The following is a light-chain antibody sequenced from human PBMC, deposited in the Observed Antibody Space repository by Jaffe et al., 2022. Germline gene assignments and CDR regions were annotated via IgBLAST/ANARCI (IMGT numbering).Light chain of an antibody. J-gene: IGLJ2*01. CDR2: SNN. V-gene: IGLV1-44*01. CDR3: AAWDGSLNGVV. Sequence: QSVLTQPPSASGTPGQRVTISCSGSSSNIGSNTVNWYQQLSGTAPKLLIYSNNKRPSGVPDRFSGSKSGTSASLAISGLQSEDEADYYCAAWDGSLNGVVFGGGTKLTVL. CDR1: SSNIGSNT.